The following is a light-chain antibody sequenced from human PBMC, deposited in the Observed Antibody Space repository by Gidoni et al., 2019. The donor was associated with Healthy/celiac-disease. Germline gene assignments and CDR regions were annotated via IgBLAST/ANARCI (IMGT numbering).Light chain of an antibody. CDR3: QQANSFPT. CDR1: QGISSW. V-gene: IGKV1-12*01. J-gene: IGKJ4*01. Sequence: DIQMTQSPSSVSASVGDRVTITCRASQGISSWLAWYQKKPGKAPKLLIYAASSLQSGVPSRVSGRSSGTDFTLTISSLQPEDFATYYCQQANSFPTFGGXTKVEIK. CDR2: AAS.